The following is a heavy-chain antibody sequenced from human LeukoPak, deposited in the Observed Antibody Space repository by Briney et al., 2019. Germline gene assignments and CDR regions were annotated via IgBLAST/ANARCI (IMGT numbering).Heavy chain of an antibody. D-gene: IGHD6-13*01. J-gene: IGHJ4*02. CDR2: ISWNSGSV. V-gene: IGHV3-9*03. CDR3: AKGRYSSSWTGEIDY. CDR1: GFTFDDYA. Sequence: PGRSLRLSCAASGFTFDDYAMHWVRQAPGKGLEWVSGISWNSGSVGYADSVKGRFTISRDNAKNSLYLQMNSLRAEDMALYYCAKGRYSSSWTGEIDYWGQGTLVTVSS.